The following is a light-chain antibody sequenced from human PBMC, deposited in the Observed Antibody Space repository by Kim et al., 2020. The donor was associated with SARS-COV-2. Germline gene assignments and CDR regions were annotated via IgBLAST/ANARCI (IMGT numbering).Light chain of an antibody. Sequence: GQHATIPTTGTSSDVGTYNYVSWYQQHPGKAPQLMIYDVTKRPSGVPDRFSGSKSGNTASLTISGLQAEDEADYYCCSYAGSYGVVFGGGTQLTVL. CDR2: DVT. J-gene: IGLJ2*01. CDR3: CSYAGSYGVV. V-gene: IGLV2-11*01. CDR1: SSDVGTYNY.